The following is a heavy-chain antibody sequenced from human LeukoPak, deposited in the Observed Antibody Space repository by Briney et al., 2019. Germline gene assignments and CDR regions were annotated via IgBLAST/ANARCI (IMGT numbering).Heavy chain of an antibody. Sequence: PSETLSLTCTVSGGSISSSSYYWGWIRQPPGKGLEWIGSIYYSGSTYYNPSLKSRVTISVDTSKNQFSLKLSSVTAADTAVYYCARDSFYYDSSGSPLWGQGTLVTVSS. CDR2: IYYSGST. CDR3: ARDSFYYDSSGSPL. J-gene: IGHJ4*02. V-gene: IGHV4-39*07. D-gene: IGHD3-22*01. CDR1: GGSISSSSYY.